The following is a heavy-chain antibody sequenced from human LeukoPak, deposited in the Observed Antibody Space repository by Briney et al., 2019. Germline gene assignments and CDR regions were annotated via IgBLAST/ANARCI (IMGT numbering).Heavy chain of an antibody. J-gene: IGHJ4*02. CDR1: GFSFISYW. CDR3: AGCAGNSCYFDY. Sequence: GGSLRLSCAASGFSFISYWMSWVRQAPGQGLEWVANIKQDGSAKNYVDSVKGRFTISRDNAKNSLYLQSNSLRAEDTGVYYCAGCAGNSCYFDYWGQGTLVIVSS. V-gene: IGHV3-7*01. CDR2: IKQDGSAK. D-gene: IGHD1-1*01.